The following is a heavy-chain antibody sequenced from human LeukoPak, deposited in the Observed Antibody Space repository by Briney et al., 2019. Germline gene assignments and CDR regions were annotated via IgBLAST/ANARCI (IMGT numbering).Heavy chain of an antibody. CDR1: GGSIGSSSYY. Sequence: SETLSLTCTVSGGSIGSSSYYWGWIRQPPGKGLEWTGSIYYSGSTYYNPSLKSRVTISVDTSKNQFSLKLSSVTAADTAVYYCARPEVGATRGLDYWGQGTLVTVSS. J-gene: IGHJ4*02. CDR2: IYYSGST. V-gene: IGHV4-39*01. D-gene: IGHD1-26*01. CDR3: ARPEVGATRGLDY.